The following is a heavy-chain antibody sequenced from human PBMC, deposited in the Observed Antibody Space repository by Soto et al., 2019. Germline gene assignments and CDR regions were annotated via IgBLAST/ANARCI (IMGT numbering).Heavy chain of an antibody. CDR2: ITTTSSTM. CDR1: GFIFSDYS. V-gene: IGHV3-48*02. J-gene: IGHJ6*02. Sequence: PGGSLRLSCTPSGFIFSDYSMNWVRQAPGKGLEWISYITTTSSTMYYADSVKGRFTISRDNAKNSLYLQMNSLRDEDTAVYYCARDSGGRQYYGMDVWGQGTTVTVSS. D-gene: IGHD2-15*01. CDR3: ARDSGGRQYYGMDV.